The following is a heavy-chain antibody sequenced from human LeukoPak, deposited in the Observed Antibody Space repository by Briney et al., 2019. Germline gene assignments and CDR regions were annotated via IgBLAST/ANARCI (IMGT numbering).Heavy chain of an antibody. J-gene: IGHJ4*02. Sequence: GGSLRLSCAASGFTVITNDMTWVRQAPGKGLEWVSVLYSDGNTKYADSVQGRFTISRDNSKNTLYLEMNSLSPDATAVYYCARGVEPLAANTLAYWGQGTLVTVS. D-gene: IGHD1-14*01. CDR2: LYSDGNT. V-gene: IGHV3-53*01. CDR3: ARGVEPLAANTLAY. CDR1: GFTVITND.